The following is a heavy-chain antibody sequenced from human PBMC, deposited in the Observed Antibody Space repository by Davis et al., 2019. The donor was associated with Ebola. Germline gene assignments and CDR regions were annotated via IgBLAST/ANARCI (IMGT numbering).Heavy chain of an antibody. J-gene: IGHJ6*02. CDR2: ISYDAINK. D-gene: IGHD2-2*01. CDR3: ARDRHLYCTSTTCPGGMDV. V-gene: IGHV3-30*04. Sequence: GESLKISCAASGFTFSSYTIHWVRQAPGKGLEWVAVISYDAINKYYADSVRGRFTISRDNPKSTLFLQMNSLRAEDSAVYYCARDRHLYCTSTTCPGGMDVWGQGTTVTVSS. CDR1: GFTFSSYT.